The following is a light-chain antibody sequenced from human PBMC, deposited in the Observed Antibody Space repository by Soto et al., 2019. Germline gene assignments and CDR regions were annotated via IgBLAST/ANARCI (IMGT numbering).Light chain of an antibody. CDR3: SSFTTSSTAI. V-gene: IGLV2-14*03. CDR1: SSDVGACNH. Sequence: QSVLTQPASVSGSPGQSITISCTGTSSDVGACNHVYWYQQHPGEAPRIIIYDVSNRHSGVSTRFSGSKYGNTAALVIFGLQAEDEADYYCSSFTTSSTAIFGGGTKLTVL. J-gene: IGLJ2*01. CDR2: DVS.